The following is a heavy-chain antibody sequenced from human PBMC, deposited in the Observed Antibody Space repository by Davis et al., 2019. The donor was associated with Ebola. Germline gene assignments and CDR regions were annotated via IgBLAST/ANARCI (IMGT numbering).Heavy chain of an antibody. D-gene: IGHD1-1*01. J-gene: IGHJ4*02. CDR3: ARAQFPTTSDR. V-gene: IGHV1-18*04. CDR1: GYSFTSHM. CDR2: DNPHNGNT. Sequence: AALVKVSCKASGYSFTSHMITWAPPASSQARVLTGWDNPHNGNTNYGQNVQGRVIMTSDTATTTAYMEVGSLRSDDTAVYYCARAQFPTTSDRWGQGTLVTVSS.